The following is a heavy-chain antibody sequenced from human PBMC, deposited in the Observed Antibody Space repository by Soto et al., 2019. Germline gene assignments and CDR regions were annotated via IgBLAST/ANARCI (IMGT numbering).Heavy chain of an antibody. CDR3: AKATTNGGWFNPFDS. V-gene: IGHV3-23*01. Sequence: EVQLLESGGGLVQPGGSLGLSCAASGFSFVNYAMNWVRQAPGKGLEWVSGLSGSGTSTYYADSVKGRFTISRDNSRDTLFLQMNSLTADDTAVYYCAKATTNGGWFNPFDSWGQGALVTVSS. J-gene: IGHJ4*02. CDR2: LSGSGTST. CDR1: GFSFVNYA. D-gene: IGHD6-19*01.